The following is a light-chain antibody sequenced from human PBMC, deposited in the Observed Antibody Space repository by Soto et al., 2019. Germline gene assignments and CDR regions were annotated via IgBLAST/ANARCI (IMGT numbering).Light chain of an antibody. V-gene: IGKV3-15*01. CDR1: QSVSSN. CDR3: QQYNNCPKT. CDR2: GAS. J-gene: IGKJ1*01. Sequence: EIVMTQSPATLSVSPGERATLSCRASQSVSSNLAWYQQKPGQAPRLLIYGASTRATGIPARFSGSGSGTEFTLTISSLQSEDFAVYYCQQYNNCPKTFGHGTKVEIK.